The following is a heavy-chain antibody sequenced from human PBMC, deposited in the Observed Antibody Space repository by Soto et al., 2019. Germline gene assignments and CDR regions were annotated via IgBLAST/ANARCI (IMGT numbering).Heavy chain of an antibody. Sequence: GSLRLSCAASGFTFSSYAMSWVRQAPGKGLEWVSAISGSGGSTYYADSVKGRFTISRDNSKNTLYLQMNSLRAEDTAVYYCAKGSHLVVLMVYAAFDYWGQGTLVTVSS. CDR2: ISGSGGST. V-gene: IGHV3-23*01. CDR3: AKGSHLVVLMVYAAFDY. D-gene: IGHD2-8*01. CDR1: GFTFSSYA. J-gene: IGHJ4*02.